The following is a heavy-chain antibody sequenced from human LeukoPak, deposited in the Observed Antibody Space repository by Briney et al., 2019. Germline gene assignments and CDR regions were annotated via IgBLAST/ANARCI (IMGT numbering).Heavy chain of an antibody. V-gene: IGHV3-23*01. J-gene: IGHJ3*02. CDR3: AKDRSVELVVVITDAFDI. CDR1: GFTFSSYA. CDR2: ISGSGGST. D-gene: IGHD3-22*01. Sequence: GGSLRLSCAASGFTFSSYAMSWGRQAPGKGLEWVSAISGSGGSTYYADSVNGRFTISRDNSKNTLYLQMNSMRAEDTAVYYCAKDRSVELVVVITDAFDIWGQGTMVTVSS.